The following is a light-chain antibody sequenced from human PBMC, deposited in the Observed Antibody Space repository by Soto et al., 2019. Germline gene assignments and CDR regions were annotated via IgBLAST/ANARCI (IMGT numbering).Light chain of an antibody. CDR1: QSVSSN. Sequence: EIVMTQSPGTLSVSPGERATLSCMASQSVSSNLAWYQQKPGQAPRLLIYGASTRATGIPARFSGSGSGTEFTLTISSLQSEDFAVYYCQQYNNWPLTFGQGTKVEIK. CDR3: QQYNNWPLT. CDR2: GAS. J-gene: IGKJ1*01. V-gene: IGKV3-15*01.